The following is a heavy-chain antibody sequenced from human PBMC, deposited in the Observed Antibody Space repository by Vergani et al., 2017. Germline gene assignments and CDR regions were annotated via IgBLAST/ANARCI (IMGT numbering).Heavy chain of an antibody. CDR3: AKRGDYGDYLGY. CDR1: GFTFSNND. Sequence: QVQLVESGGGVVQPGGSLRLSCAASGFTFSNNDMQWVRQAPGKGLEWVALTRYDGSNKSYADSVEGRFTISRDNSKKMLYLQVNSLRTEDTAVYYCAKRGDYGDYLGYWGQGTLVIVAS. CDR2: TRYDGSNK. V-gene: IGHV3-30*02. D-gene: IGHD4-17*01. J-gene: IGHJ4*02.